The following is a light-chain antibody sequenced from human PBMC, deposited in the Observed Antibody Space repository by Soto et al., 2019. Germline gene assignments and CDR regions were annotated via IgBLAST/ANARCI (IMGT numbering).Light chain of an antibody. CDR1: RSVSSK. CDR3: QQYSDSPT. J-gene: IGKJ1*01. V-gene: IGKV3D-15*01. Sequence: EIVMTQSPATRSVSPGERATLSCRASRSVSSKLAWYQQKPGQAPWLLIYGASTRATGIPARFSGSGSGTEFTLTISSLQSEDFAVSYCQQYSDSPTFGQGTKVEIK. CDR2: GAS.